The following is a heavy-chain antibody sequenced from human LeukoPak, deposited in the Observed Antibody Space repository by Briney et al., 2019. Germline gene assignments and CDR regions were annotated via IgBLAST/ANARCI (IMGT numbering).Heavy chain of an antibody. Sequence: GGSLRLSCAASGFTFSSYGMRWVRQAPGKGLEWVAIISYDGSNKYYADTVKGRFTISRDNSKNTLYLQMNSLRAEDTAAYYCAKGGGDGDYDDYYYGMDVWGKGTTVTVSS. V-gene: IGHV3-30*18. CDR2: ISYDGSNK. CDR1: GFTFSSYG. J-gene: IGHJ6*04. D-gene: IGHD4-17*01. CDR3: AKGGGDGDYDDYYYGMDV.